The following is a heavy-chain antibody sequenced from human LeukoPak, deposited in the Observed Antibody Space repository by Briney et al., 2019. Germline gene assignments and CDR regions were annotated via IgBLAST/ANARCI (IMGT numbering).Heavy chain of an antibody. D-gene: IGHD6-13*01. CDR1: GGSFSDYY. V-gene: IGHV4-34*01. J-gene: IGHJ4*02. CDR2: INHVETA. CDR3: ARPGDISSWYDY. Sequence: SETLSLTCAVYGGSFSDYYWTWIRQPPGKGLEWIGEINHVETANYNPSLKSRVAISVDTSKSQFSLRLNSVTAADTAVYYCARPGDISSWYDYWGQGTVVTVSS.